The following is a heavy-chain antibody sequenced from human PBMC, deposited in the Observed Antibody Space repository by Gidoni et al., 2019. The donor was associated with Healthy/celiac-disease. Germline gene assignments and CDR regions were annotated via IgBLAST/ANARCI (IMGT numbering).Heavy chain of an antibody. Sequence: QLQLQESGPGLLKPSETLSLTCTASGGSISSSKYYWGWIRQPPGKGLEWIGTIYYTGSTDYNPSLKSRVTISIDTSKSQFSLKLKSVTAADTAIYYCGRLAGATDYVHYFDSWGQGTLVTVSS. CDR2: IYYTGST. J-gene: IGHJ4*02. CDR1: GGSISSSKYY. CDR3: GRLAGATDYVHYFDS. V-gene: IGHV4-39*07. D-gene: IGHD1-26*01.